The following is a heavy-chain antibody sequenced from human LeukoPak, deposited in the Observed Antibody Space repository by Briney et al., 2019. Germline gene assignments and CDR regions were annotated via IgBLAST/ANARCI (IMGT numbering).Heavy chain of an antibody. CDR1: GYTFTSYD. D-gene: IGHD6-13*01. J-gene: IGHJ4*02. V-gene: IGHV1-8*01. CDR2: MNPNSGNT. CDR3: ARGGSSWPLDY. Sequence: ASVNLPCKASGYTFTSYDINWVRQATGQGLEWMGWMNPNSGNTGYAQKFQGRVTMTRNTSISTAYMELSSLRSEDTAVYYCARGGSSWPLDYWGQGTLVTVSS.